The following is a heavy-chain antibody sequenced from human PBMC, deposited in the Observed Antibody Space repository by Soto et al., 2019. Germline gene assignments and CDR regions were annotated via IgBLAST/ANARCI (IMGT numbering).Heavy chain of an antibody. CDR3: AHSPRITVTTLYYFDY. Sequence: QITLKESGPTLVKPTQTLTLTCTFSGFSLSTSGVGVGWIRQPPGKALEWLALIYWDDDKRYSPSLKNRLTIPKDTPKNQVVLTMTNIDPVDTATYYCAHSPRITVTTLYYFDYWGQGTLVTVSS. D-gene: IGHD4-17*01. CDR2: IYWDDDK. J-gene: IGHJ4*02. CDR1: GFSLSTSGVG. V-gene: IGHV2-5*02.